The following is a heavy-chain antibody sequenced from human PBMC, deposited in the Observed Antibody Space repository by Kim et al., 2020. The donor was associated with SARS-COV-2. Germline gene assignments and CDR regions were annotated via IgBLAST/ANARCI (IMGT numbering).Heavy chain of an antibody. CDR2: INAGNGNT. J-gene: IGHJ5*02. D-gene: IGHD2-2*01. CDR1: GYTFTSYA. V-gene: IGHV1-3*01. CDR3: ARDQARYCSSTSCYYFDP. Sequence: ASVKVSCKASGYTFTSYAMHWVRQAPGQRLEWMGWINAGNGNTKYSQKFQGRVTITRDTSASTAYMELSSLRSEDTAVYYCARDQARYCSSTSCYYFDPWGQGTLVTVSS.